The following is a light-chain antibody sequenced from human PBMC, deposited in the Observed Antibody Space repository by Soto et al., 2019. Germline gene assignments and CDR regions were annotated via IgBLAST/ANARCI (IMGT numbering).Light chain of an antibody. V-gene: IGLV3-21*04. CDR1: NIGGKS. CDR2: YSS. J-gene: IGLJ2*01. Sequence: SYELTQPPSVSMAPGQTARITCGGNNIGGKSVHWYQQKPGQAPVLVIFYSSDRPSGIPERFSGYNSGNTATLTISRVEAGDEADYYCQVWDSSSDHRVFGGGTKVTVL. CDR3: QVWDSSSDHRV.